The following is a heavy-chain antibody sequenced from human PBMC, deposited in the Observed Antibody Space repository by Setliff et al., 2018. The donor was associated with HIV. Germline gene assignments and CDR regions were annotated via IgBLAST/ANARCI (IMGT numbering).Heavy chain of an antibody. V-gene: IGHV4-59*08. J-gene: IGHJ5*02. Sequence: SETLSLTCTVSGDSFNNYYCSWIRQLPGKGLEWIAYMSYSGGANYNPSLKSRVTISVDTSKGQFSLRLSSMTAADTAVYYCARLPRIALSGTFGWFDPWGQGTLVTVSS. CDR2: MSYSGGA. CDR3: ARLPRIALSGTFGWFDP. D-gene: IGHD6-19*01. CDR1: GDSFNNYY.